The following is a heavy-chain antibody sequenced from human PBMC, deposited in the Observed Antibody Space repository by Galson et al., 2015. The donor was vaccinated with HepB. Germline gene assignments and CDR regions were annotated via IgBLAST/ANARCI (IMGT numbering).Heavy chain of an antibody. Sequence: SLRLSCAASGFTFSSYGMHWVRQAPGKGLEWVAFIGYDGSNKYYADSVKGRFTISRDNSKNTLYLQMNSLRAEDTAVFYCAKDPTSAAGAPAWYFDLWGRGTLVTVSS. CDR1: GFTFSSYG. V-gene: IGHV3-30*02. D-gene: IGHD6-13*01. CDR3: AKDPTSAAGAPAWYFDL. J-gene: IGHJ2*01. CDR2: IGYDGSNK.